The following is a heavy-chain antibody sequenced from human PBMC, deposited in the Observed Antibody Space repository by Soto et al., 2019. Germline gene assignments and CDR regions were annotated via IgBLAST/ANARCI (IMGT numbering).Heavy chain of an antibody. Sequence: QVQLVESGGGVVQPGRSLRLSCAASGFTFSSYGMHWVRQAPGKGLEWVAVISYDGSNKYYADSVKGRFTISRDNSKNTLYLQMNGLRAEDTAVYYCAKEGVVTMVRGVSGFDYWGQGTLVTVSS. CDR3: AKEGVVTMVRGVSGFDY. CDR2: ISYDGSNK. V-gene: IGHV3-30*18. J-gene: IGHJ4*02. D-gene: IGHD3-10*01. CDR1: GFTFSSYG.